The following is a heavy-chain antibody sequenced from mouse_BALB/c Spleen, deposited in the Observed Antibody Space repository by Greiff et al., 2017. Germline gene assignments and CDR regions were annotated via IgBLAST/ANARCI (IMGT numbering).Heavy chain of an antibody. Sequence: VQLQQSGAELARPGASVKLSCKASGYTFTSYWMQWVKQRPGQGLEWIGAIYPGDGDTRYTQKFKGKATLTADKSSSTAYMQLSSLASEDSAVYYCASHYDYDPFAYWGQGTLVTVSA. CDR1: GYTFTSYW. CDR2: IYPGDGDT. CDR3: ASHYDYDPFAY. J-gene: IGHJ3*01. D-gene: IGHD2-4*01. V-gene: IGHV1-87*01.